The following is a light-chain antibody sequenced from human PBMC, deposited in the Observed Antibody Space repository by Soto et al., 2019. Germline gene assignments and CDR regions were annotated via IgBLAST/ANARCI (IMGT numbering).Light chain of an antibody. V-gene: IGKV3-15*01. J-gene: IGKJ1*01. CDR3: QQYVHWPPWA. CDR1: QSVSSS. Sequence: EIVVTQSPATLSVSPGERVTLSCRASQSVSSSLAWYQQRPGQAPRLLIYDTSTRAAGIAARFSGSGSGTEFTLPISSLQSEDSAVYYCQQYVHWPPWAFGQGTTVEIK. CDR2: DTS.